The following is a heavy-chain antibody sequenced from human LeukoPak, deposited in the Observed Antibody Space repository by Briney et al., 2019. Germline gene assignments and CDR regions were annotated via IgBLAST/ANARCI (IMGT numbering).Heavy chain of an antibody. Sequence: SETLSLTCSVSGGSISSGRLYWNWIRQPAGTGLEWLGHVYSSGSAKYNPSLKSRVTISLDTSKNQFSLKLNSVTADDTAVYYCSRGPENPLNWYFDLWGRGTLVTVSS. D-gene: IGHD1-14*01. CDR3: SRGPENPLNWYFDL. CDR2: VYSSGSA. J-gene: IGHJ2*01. V-gene: IGHV4-61*09. CDR1: GGSISSGRLY.